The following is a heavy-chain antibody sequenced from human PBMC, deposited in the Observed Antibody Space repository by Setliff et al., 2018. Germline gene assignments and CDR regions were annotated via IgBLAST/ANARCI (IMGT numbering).Heavy chain of an antibody. CDR2: IIHSGST. Sequence: KTSETLSLTCAVYGGSFSGYYWSWIRQPPGKRLEWIGEIIHSGSTNYNPSLKSRVTISMDTSKNQFSLKVSSVTAADTVVYYCARSFSRREKFLLDYWGQGALVTVSS. V-gene: IGHV4-34*12. J-gene: IGHJ4*02. CDR1: GGSFSGYY. CDR3: ARSFSRREKFLLDY.